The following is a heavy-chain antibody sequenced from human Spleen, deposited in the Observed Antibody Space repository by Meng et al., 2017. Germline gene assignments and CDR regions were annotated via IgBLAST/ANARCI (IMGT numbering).Heavy chain of an antibody. V-gene: IGHV5-51*01. D-gene: IGHD2-15*01. CDR3: ARAGYCSGGSCYTLDY. J-gene: IGHJ4*02. CDR1: GYRFTTYS. CDR2: IYPGDSST. Sequence: KVSCKGSGYRFTTYSIAWVRQMPGKGLEWMGIIYPGDSSTRYSPSFQGQVTISADKSISTAYLQWSSLKASDTAMYYCARAGYCSGGSCYTLDYWGQGTLVTISS.